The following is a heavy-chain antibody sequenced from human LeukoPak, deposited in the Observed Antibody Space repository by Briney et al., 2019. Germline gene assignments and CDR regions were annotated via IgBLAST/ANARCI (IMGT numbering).Heavy chain of an antibody. CDR2: IYSGGST. J-gene: IGHJ3*02. CDR1: GFTVSSNY. D-gene: IGHD1-26*01. Sequence: GGSLRLSCAASGFTVSSNYMSWVRQAPGKGLEWVSVIYSGGSTYYADSVKGRFTISRDNSKNTLYLQMNSLRAEDTAKYYCARSSSHSGSYYVAFDTWGQGTMVTVSS. CDR3: ARSSSHSGSYYVAFDT. V-gene: IGHV3-53*01.